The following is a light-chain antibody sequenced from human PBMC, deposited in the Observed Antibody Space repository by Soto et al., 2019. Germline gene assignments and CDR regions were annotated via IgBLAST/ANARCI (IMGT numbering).Light chain of an antibody. V-gene: IGKV2-28*01. CDR2: LGS. Sequence: DLVMTQSPLSLPVTPGEPASISCRSSQSLLHSNGYNYLDWYLQKPGQSPQLLICLGSNRASGVPDRFSGSGSGTDFTLKISRVEAEDVGVYYCMQALQTLWTFGQGTKVEIK. CDR3: MQALQTLWT. CDR1: QSLLHSNGYNY. J-gene: IGKJ1*01.